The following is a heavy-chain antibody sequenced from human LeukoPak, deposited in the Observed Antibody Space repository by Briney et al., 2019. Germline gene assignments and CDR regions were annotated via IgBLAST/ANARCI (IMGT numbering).Heavy chain of an antibody. CDR1: GGSFSGYY. CDR2: INHSGST. V-gene: IGHV4-34*01. J-gene: IGHJ3*02. Sequence: SETVSLTRAVYGGSFSGYYWSWIRQPPGKGLVWIGEINHSGSTNYNPSLKSRVTISVDTSKNQFSLKLSSVTAADTAVYYCARGRRGATIGAFDICGQGTMVTVSS. CDR3: ARGRRGATIGAFDI. D-gene: IGHD5-12*01.